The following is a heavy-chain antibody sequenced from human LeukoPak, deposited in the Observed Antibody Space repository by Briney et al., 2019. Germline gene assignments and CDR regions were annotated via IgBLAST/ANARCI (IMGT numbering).Heavy chain of an antibody. CDR1: VYTFTNYG. CDR3: AISQGSYYDTSGYLGGDY. Sequence: EASVKVSFKSSVYTFTNYGIFSVRQAPGQGLEWMGWISAYSGNTNYAQKLQGRVTMTTETSTSKAYMELESLRSDATAVYYCAISQGSYYDTSGYLGGDYWGQGTLVTVSS. J-gene: IGHJ4*02. CDR2: ISAYSGNT. D-gene: IGHD3-22*01. V-gene: IGHV1-18*01.